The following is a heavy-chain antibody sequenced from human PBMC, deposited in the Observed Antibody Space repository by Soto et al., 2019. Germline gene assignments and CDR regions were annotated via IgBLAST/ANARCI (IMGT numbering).Heavy chain of an antibody. V-gene: IGHV6-1*01. J-gene: IGHJ4*02. D-gene: IGHD3-22*01. Sequence: SQTLSLTCAISGDSVSSNSAAWNWIRQSPSRGLEWLGRTYYRSKWYNDYAVSVKSRITINPDTSKNQFSLQLNSVTPEDTAVYYCARTTYYYDSSVYYSHFDYWGQGTLVTAPQ. CDR2: TYYRSKWYN. CDR1: GDSVSSNSAA. CDR3: ARTTYYYDSSVYYSHFDY.